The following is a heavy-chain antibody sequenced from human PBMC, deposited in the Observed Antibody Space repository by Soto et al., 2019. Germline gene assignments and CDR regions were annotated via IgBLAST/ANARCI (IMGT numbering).Heavy chain of an antibody. J-gene: IGHJ6*02. D-gene: IGHD3-10*01. CDR3: ARDQALTGLWFGEVYYYYGMDV. Sequence: SETLSLTCTVSGGSVSSGSYYWSWIRQPPGKGLEWIGYIYYSGSTNYNPSLKSRVTISVDTSKNQFSLKLSSVTAADTAVYYCARDQALTGLWFGEVYYYYGMDVWGHGTTVTVSS. CDR1: GGSVSSGSYY. CDR2: IYYSGST. V-gene: IGHV4-61*01.